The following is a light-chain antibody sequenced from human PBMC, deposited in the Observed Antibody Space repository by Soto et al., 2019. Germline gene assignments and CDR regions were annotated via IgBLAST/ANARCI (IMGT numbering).Light chain of an antibody. CDR1: QSVSNNY. CDR3: QQYGSSPPYT. Sequence: EVVLTQSPGTLSLSPGERATLSCRASQSVSNNYLAWYQQKPGQSPKLLIFGSSARATGIPDGFSGSGSGTDFTLTISSLEPEDFAVYYCQQYGSSPPYTFGQGTKLEIK. CDR2: GSS. V-gene: IGKV3-20*01. J-gene: IGKJ2*01.